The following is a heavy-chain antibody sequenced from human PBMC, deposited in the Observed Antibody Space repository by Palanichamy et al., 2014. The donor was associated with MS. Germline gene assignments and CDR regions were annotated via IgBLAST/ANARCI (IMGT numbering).Heavy chain of an antibody. CDR2: ISNSGST. V-gene: IGHV4-31*03. CDR1: SGSISSGFYY. CDR3: ARETFCSGASCYYFDS. D-gene: IGHD2-15*01. Sequence: QVQLQESGPGLVKPSQTLSLTCTVSSGSISSGFYYWSWIRQHPGKGLEWIGYISNSGSTYYNPSLKSRPTISVDTSKNQFSLKLTSVTAADTAVYYCARETFCSGASCYYFDSWGQGTLVTVSS. J-gene: IGHJ4*02.